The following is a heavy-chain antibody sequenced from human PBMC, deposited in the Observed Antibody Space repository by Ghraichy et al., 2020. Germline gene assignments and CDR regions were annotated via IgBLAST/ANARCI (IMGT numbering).Heavy chain of an antibody. D-gene: IGHD6-13*01. CDR2: AKTKADGYLT. CDR1: GFSCSDHC. V-gene: IGHV3-72*01. Sequence: GESLNISCAASGFSCSDHCMDWVLQALGKGLVWVGRAKTKADGYLTYYAASVISRFTISRDDSKDSLYLEMNSLKTEDTAMYYCAGRHSSNYYWAYWGQGSLVTVAS. CDR3: AGRHSSNYYWAY. J-gene: IGHJ4*02.